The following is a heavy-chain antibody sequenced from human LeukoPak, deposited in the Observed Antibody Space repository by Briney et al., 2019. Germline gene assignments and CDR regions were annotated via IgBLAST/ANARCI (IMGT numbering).Heavy chain of an antibody. Sequence: ASVKVSCKASGYTFTGYYMHWVRQAPGQGLEWMGWISAYNGNTNYAQKLQGRVTMTTDTSTSTAYMELRSLRSDDTAVYYCARGSRVRYSSSIPEYNWFDPWGQGTLVTVSS. V-gene: IGHV1-18*04. D-gene: IGHD6-6*01. CDR1: GYTFTGYY. CDR3: ARGSRVRYSSSIPEYNWFDP. J-gene: IGHJ5*02. CDR2: ISAYNGNT.